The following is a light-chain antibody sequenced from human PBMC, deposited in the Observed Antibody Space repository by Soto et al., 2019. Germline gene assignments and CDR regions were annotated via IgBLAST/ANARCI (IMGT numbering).Light chain of an antibody. CDR2: GAS. CDR3: QQRKNWQVT. J-gene: IGKJ5*01. V-gene: IGKV3-15*01. Sequence: EILITQSPATLCVSPGERATLYCRASQSVSSNLAWYQQKHGQAPSLLIYGASTRDTGTPARFSGSGSGTDFTLTISRLEPEDFEVYYCQQRKNWQVTFGQGTRLEI. CDR1: QSVSSN.